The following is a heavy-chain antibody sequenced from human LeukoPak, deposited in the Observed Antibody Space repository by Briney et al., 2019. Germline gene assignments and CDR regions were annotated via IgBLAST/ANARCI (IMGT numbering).Heavy chain of an antibody. J-gene: IGHJ4*02. V-gene: IGHV3-48*04. CDR3: ARGRIVAGVRY. CDR2: ITTRSAT. CDR1: GFTFSSYS. D-gene: IGHD3-22*01. Sequence: GGSLRLSCAASGFTFSSYSMNWVRQAPGKGLEWVSYITTRSATYYTDSVKGRFTISRDNAKNSLYLQMNSLRADDTAVYYCARGRIVAGVRYWGQGTLVTVSS.